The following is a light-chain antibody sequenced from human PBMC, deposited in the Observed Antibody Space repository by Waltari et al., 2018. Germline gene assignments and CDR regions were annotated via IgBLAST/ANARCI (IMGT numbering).Light chain of an antibody. CDR1: NIGTTN. CDR3: QIWDTTSRQYV. Sequence: SYVLTQSPSVSVVLGQTATVACGGDNIGTTNVNWYQQRPGQAPVLVASDASAWPSGVTKRFSVSKSGNTATLTINRVQAGDEADYYCQIWDTTSRQYVFGSGTSVTVL. V-gene: IGLV3-21*02. J-gene: IGLJ1*01. CDR2: DAS.